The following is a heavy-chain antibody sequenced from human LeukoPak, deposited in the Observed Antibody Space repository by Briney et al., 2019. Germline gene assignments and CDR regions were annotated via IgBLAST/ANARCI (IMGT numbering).Heavy chain of an antibody. J-gene: IGHJ4*02. D-gene: IGHD2-15*01. CDR1: GYSFTSYW. V-gene: IGHV5-51*01. Sequence: GESLKISCKGSGYSFTSYWIGWVRQMPGKGLEWMGIIYPGDSDTRYSPSFQGQVTISADKSISTAYLQWSSLKASDTAMYYCARHEDCSGGSCYSITDYWGRGTLVTVSS. CDR3: ARHEDCSGGSCYSITDY. CDR2: IYPGDSDT.